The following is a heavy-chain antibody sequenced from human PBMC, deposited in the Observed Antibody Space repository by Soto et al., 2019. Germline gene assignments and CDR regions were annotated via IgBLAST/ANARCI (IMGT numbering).Heavy chain of an antibody. V-gene: IGHV4-4*02. J-gene: IGHJ4*02. CDR2: VYHTGDT. CDR3: ARGVRLDYGQPPQLDH. D-gene: IGHD4-17*01. CDR1: GGTVASSHW. Sequence: SETLSLTCGVSGGTVASSHWWSWVRQSPGGGLEWIGNVYHTGDTNLNPSLQSRVTISVDKSNNQFSLELTSVTAADAAVYYCARGVRLDYGQPPQLDHWGEGTLVT.